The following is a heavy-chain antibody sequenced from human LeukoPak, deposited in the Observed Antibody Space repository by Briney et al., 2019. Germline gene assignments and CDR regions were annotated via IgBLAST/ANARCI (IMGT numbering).Heavy chain of an antibody. CDR1: GGSISSSSYY. CDR3: ARHGTYFDWFDY. V-gene: IGHV4-39*01. D-gene: IGHD3-9*01. J-gene: IGHJ4*02. Sequence: SETLSLTCTVSGGSISSSSYYWGWIRQPPGKGLEWIGSIYYSGSTYYNPSLKSRVTISVDTSKNQFSLKLSSVTAADTAVYYCARHGTYFDWFDYWGQGTLVTVSS. CDR2: IYYSGST.